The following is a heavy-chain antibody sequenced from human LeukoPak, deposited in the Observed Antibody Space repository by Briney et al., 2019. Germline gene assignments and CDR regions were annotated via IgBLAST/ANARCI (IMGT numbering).Heavy chain of an antibody. CDR3: TRGQGGYYFDF. Sequence: PGGSLRLSCAASGFRFSDYGMHWIRQAPGKGLEWVAVISCDGTTKYFADSVRGRFTISRDNSRNTVNLQMNSLRAEDTALYFCTRGQGGYYFDFWGRGTRVIVSS. J-gene: IGHJ2*01. V-gene: IGHV3-30*12. CDR2: ISCDGTTK. D-gene: IGHD3-16*01. CDR1: GFRFSDYG.